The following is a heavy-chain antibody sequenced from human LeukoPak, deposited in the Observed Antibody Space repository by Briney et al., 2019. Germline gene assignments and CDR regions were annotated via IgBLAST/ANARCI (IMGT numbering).Heavy chain of an antibody. V-gene: IGHV1-69*05. CDR2: IIPIFGTA. D-gene: IGHD4-11*01. CDR3: ARSTGLQYTPPDRTPWDYYYYYMDV. CDR1: GGTFSSYA. Sequence: EASVKVSCKASGGTFSSYAISWVRQAPGQGLEWMGGIIPIFGTASYAQKFQGRVTITTDESTCTAYMELSSLRSEDTAGYYCARSTGLQYTPPDRTPWDYYYYYMDVWGKGTTVTVSS. J-gene: IGHJ6*03.